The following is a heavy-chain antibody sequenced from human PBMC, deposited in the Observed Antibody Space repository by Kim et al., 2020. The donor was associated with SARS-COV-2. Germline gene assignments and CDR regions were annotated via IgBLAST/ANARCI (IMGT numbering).Heavy chain of an antibody. D-gene: IGHD2-21*02. CDR2: IDYSGST. Sequence: SETLSLTCTVSGGSISSFFWNWIRQPPGKGLEWIGYIDYSGSTNSNPSLKSRVTMSVDTSKKQFSLRLRSVTAADTAVYYCARKSAMTLPFDNWGQGTLVTVSS. CDR1: GGSISSFF. CDR3: ARKSAMTLPFDN. V-gene: IGHV4-59*01. J-gene: IGHJ4*02.